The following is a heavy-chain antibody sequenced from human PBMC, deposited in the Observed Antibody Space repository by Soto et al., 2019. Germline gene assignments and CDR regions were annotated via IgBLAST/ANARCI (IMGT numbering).Heavy chain of an antibody. J-gene: IGHJ6*02. D-gene: IGHD2-15*01. Sequence: QVQLQESGPGLVKPSQTLSLTCTVSGGSISSGGYYWSWIRQHPGKGLEWIGYIYYSGSTYYNPSLKSRGTISVDTSKNQFSLKLSSVTAADTAVYYCARDRRGTVVTGNGYYYGMDVWGQGTTVTVSS. CDR3: ARDRRGTVVTGNGYYYGMDV. V-gene: IGHV4-31*03. CDR2: IYYSGST. CDR1: GGSISSGGYY.